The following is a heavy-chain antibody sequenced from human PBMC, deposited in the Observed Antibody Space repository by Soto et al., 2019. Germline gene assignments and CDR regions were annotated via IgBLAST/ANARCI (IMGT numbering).Heavy chain of an antibody. Sequence: TCAVSGGSISSGGYSWSWIRQPPGKGLEWIGYIYHSGSTYYNPSLKSRVTISVDRSKNQFSLKLSSVTAADTAVYYCARSTSPARFDPWGQGTLVTVSS. CDR1: GGSISSGGYS. V-gene: IGHV4-30-2*01. CDR2: IYHSGST. CDR3: ARSTSPARFDP. J-gene: IGHJ5*02.